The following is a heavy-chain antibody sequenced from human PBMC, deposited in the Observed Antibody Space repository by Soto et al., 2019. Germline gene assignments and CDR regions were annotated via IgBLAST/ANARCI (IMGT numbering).Heavy chain of an antibody. CDR1: GYSFTSYW. CDR3: ARQGSAESDDAFDI. D-gene: IGHD6-25*01. CDR2: IYPGDSDT. V-gene: IGHV5-51*01. J-gene: IGHJ3*02. Sequence: PGESLTLSCKGSGYSFTSYWIGWVRQMPGKGLEWMGIIYPGDSDTRYSPPFQGQVTISADKSISTAYLQWSSLKASDTAMYYCARQGSAESDDAFDIWGQGTMVTVSS.